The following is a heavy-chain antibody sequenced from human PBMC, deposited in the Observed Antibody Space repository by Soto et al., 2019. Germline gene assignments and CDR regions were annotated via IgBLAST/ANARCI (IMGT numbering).Heavy chain of an antibody. CDR2: ISCYNGKT. J-gene: IGHJ6*02. CDR3: ARDAPPPELRFLEWHNYDYNGMDV. D-gene: IGHD3-3*01. V-gene: IGHV1-18*01. Sequence: ASVKVSCKTSGYSFTAYGISRVRQAPGQGLEWMGWISCYNGKTKYAQKVQGRVTMTTDTSTSTAYMEVRSLGSDDTAIYYCARDAPPPELRFLEWHNYDYNGMDVWGQGTRSPSP. CDR1: GYSFTAYG.